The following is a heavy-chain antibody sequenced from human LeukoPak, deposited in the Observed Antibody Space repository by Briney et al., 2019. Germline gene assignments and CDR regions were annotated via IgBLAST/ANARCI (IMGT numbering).Heavy chain of an antibody. D-gene: IGHD6-19*01. CDR2: IIPIFGTA. CDR1: GGTFSSYA. CDR3: ARVVGGWYAFDS. Sequence: SVKVSCKASGGTFSSYAISWVRQAPGQGLEWMGGIIPIFGTANYAQKFQGRVTITADESTSTAYMELSSLRSEDTAVYYCARVVGGWYAFDSWGQGTLVTVSS. J-gene: IGHJ4*02. V-gene: IGHV1-69*01.